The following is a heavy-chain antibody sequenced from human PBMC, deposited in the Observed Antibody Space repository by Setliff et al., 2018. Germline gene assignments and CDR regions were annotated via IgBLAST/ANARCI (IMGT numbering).Heavy chain of an antibody. CDR3: ARDGVFYAMDF. V-gene: IGHV3-48*03. CDR1: GFTFSNYE. J-gene: IGHJ6*02. CDR2: ISTGGTTK. Sequence: GGSLRLSCAASGFTFSNYEMNWVRQAPGKGLEWVSYISTGGTTKYYADSVEGRFTISRDNAKNSLYLQMNSLRAEDSAVYYCARDGVFYAMDFWGQGTTVTVSS. D-gene: IGHD3-10*01.